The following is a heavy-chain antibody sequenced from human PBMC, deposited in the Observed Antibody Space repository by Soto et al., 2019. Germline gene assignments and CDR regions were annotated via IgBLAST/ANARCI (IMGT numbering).Heavy chain of an antibody. CDR3: AHNLGSITMVRGVTSNCFDP. D-gene: IGHD3-10*01. CDR2: INYSGST. J-gene: IGHJ5*02. V-gene: IGHV4-39*01. Sequence: QLQLQESGPGLVKPSETLSLTCTVSGGSISSSSYYWGWIRKPPGKGLEWIGSINYSGSTYYDPSLKSRLTITVDTSNNQFSQKLSSATASDTAGSYCAHNLGSITMVRGVTSNCFDPWGQGTLVTVSS. CDR1: GGSISSSSYY.